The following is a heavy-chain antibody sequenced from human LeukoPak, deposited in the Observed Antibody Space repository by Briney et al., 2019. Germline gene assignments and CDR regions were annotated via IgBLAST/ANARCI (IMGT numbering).Heavy chain of an antibody. CDR3: ARFIRTREFDY. CDR2: IYYSGNT. D-gene: IGHD3-10*01. CDR1: GGSIRSDSQY. V-gene: IGHV4-39*07. J-gene: IGHJ4*02. Sequence: SETLSLTCTVSGGSIRSDSQYWGWIRQPPGKGLEWIASIYYSGNTLYNPSLKSRVTISEDTSKNQFSLKLTSVTAADTAVYYCARFIRTREFDYWGQGTLVTVSS.